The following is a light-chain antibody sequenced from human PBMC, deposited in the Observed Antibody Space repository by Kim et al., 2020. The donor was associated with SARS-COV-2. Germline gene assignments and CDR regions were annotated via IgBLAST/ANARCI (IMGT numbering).Light chain of an antibody. CDR2: QDS. V-gene: IGLV3-1*01. J-gene: IGLJ3*02. CDR1: KLGDKY. Sequence: SYELTQPPSVSVSPGQTASITCSGDKLGDKYACWYQQKPGQSPVLVIYQDSKRPSGIPERFSGSNSGNTATLTISGTQAMDEADYYCQAWDSSTAVFGGGTKLT. CDR3: QAWDSSTAV.